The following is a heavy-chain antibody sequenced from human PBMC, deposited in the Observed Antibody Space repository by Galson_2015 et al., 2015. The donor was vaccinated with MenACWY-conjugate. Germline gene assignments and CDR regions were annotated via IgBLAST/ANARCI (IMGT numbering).Heavy chain of an antibody. CDR3: AKQPSTVTTESSWHWYFDL. CDR1: GFTFSTYA. V-gene: IGHV3-23*01. Sequence: SLRLSCAASGFTFSTYAMSWVRQAPGKGLEWVSSISGSGRTTYYADSVKGRFTISRDNSKNTLYLQMNSLRAEDTAVYYCAKQPSTVTTESSWHWYFDLWGRGTLFTVSS. CDR2: ISGSGRTT. J-gene: IGHJ2*01. D-gene: IGHD4-17*01.